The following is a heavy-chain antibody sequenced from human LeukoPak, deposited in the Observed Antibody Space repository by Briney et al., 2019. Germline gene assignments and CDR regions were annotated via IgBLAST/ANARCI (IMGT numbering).Heavy chain of an antibody. J-gene: IGHJ4*02. V-gene: IGHV3-53*01. CDR1: GFTVSSNY. D-gene: IGHD2-8*01. CDR2: IYSGGST. Sequence: GGSLRLSCAASGFTVSSNYMSWVRQAPGKGLEWVSVIYSGGSTYYADSVKGRFTISRDNSKNTLYLQMNSLRAEDTAVYYCAKVGTYCTNGVCDTPFDYWGQGTLVTVSS. CDR3: AKVGTYCTNGVCDTPFDY.